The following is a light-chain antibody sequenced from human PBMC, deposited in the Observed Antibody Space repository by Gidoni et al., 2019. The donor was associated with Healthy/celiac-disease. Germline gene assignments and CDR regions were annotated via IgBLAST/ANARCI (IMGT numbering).Light chain of an antibody. CDR3: QQYYSYPT. J-gene: IGKJ2*01. CDR1: QGISRY. V-gene: IGKV1-8*01. Sequence: AIRITKSPSSLSASTGDRVTITCRASQGISRYLAWYQQKPGKAPKLLIYAASTLQSGVPSRFSGSGSGTDFTLTISCLQSEDFATYYCQQYYSYPTFGQGTKLEIK. CDR2: AAS.